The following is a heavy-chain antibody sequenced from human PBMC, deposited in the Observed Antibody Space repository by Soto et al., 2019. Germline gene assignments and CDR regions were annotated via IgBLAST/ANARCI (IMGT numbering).Heavy chain of an antibody. CDR1: GGSISSGGYS. J-gene: IGHJ5*01. CDR2: IYYSGST. V-gene: IGHV4-61*08. CDR3: AKGACSSTACYEFDS. D-gene: IGHD2-2*01. Sequence: PSETLSLTCAVSGGSISSGGYSWSWTRQPPGKGLEWIGYIYYSGSTNYNPSLKSRVTILIDRSENQFSLKLTSVTAADTAVYYCAKGACSSTACYEFDSWGQGTLVTVSS.